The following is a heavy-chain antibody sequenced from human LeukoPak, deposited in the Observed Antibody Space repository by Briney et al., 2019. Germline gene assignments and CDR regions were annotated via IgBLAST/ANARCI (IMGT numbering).Heavy chain of an antibody. J-gene: IGHJ4*02. V-gene: IGHV3-53*01. D-gene: IGHD3-22*01. Sequence: SGGSLRLSCAASGFIVSSDYMTWVRQAPGKGLEWVSVIYSGGSTYYADSVKGRSTISRDNSKNMLFLQMNSLRAEDTAVYYCARENNYYDSSGYYDYWGQGTLVTVSS. CDR3: ARENNYYDSSGYYDY. CDR1: GFIVSSDY. CDR2: IYSGGST.